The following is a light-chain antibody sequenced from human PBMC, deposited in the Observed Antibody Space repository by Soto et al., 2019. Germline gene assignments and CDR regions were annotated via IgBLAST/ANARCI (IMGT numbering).Light chain of an antibody. Sequence: EIVMTQSPATLSVSPGERATLSCRASQSVSSNLAWYQQKPGQAPRLLIYGASTRATGIPARFSGSGSGTESTLTISSLQSEDFAVYYCQQYNNWPAMYTFGQGTKVDIK. CDR3: QQYNNWPAMYT. V-gene: IGKV3-15*01. CDR1: QSVSSN. CDR2: GAS. J-gene: IGKJ2*01.